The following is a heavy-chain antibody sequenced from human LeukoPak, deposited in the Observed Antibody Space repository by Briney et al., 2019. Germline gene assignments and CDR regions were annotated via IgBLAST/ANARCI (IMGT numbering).Heavy chain of an antibody. D-gene: IGHD3-3*01. CDR2: INHSGST. J-gene: IGHJ5*02. CDR1: GGSFSSYY. Sequence: SETLSLTCAVYGGSFSSYYWSWIRQPPGKGLEWIGEINHSGSTNYNPSLKSRVTISVDTPKNQFSLKLSSVTAADTAVYYCARDGVSIWSGYSYNWFDPWGQGTLVTVSS. CDR3: ARDGVSIWSGYSYNWFDP. V-gene: IGHV4-34*01.